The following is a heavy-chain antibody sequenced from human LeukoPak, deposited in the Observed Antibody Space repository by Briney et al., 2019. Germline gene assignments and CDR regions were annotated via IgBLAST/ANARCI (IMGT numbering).Heavy chain of an antibody. CDR1: GFTFSSYA. J-gene: IGHJ4*02. Sequence: GGSLRLSCAASGFTFSSYAMSWVRQAPGKGLEWVSAISGSGGSTYYADSVEGRFTISRDNSKNTLYLQMNSLRAEDTAVYYCATEPLVGATGSRDYWGQGTLVTVSS. D-gene: IGHD1-26*01. CDR2: ISGSGGST. CDR3: ATEPLVGATGSRDY. V-gene: IGHV3-23*01.